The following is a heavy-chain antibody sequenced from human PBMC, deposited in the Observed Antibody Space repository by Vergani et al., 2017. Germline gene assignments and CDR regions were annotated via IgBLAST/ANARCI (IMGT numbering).Heavy chain of an antibody. Sequence: EVQLVESGGGLVQPGGSLRLSCAASGFTVSSNYMSWVRQAPGKGLECVSVIYSGGSTYYADSVKGRFTISRHTSKNTLYLQMNSLRAEDTAVYYCARDGCPDYYGMDVWGQGTTVTVSS. J-gene: IGHJ6*02. CDR1: GFTVSSNY. D-gene: IGHD3-10*01. V-gene: IGHV3-53*04. CDR3: ARDGCPDYYGMDV. CDR2: IYSGGST.